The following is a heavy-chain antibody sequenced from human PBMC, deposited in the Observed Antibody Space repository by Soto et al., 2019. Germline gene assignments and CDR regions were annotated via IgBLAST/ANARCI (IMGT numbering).Heavy chain of an antibody. D-gene: IGHD3-22*01. CDR1: GFTFSTYS. Sequence: EVQLVESGGGLVRPGGSLRLSCAASGFTFSTYSMSWVRQAPGKGLEWVPFISSSTDYKYYADSVRGRFAISRDNAENSLSLQMHSLRAEDTAVYYCARVQGADSSTYYQEPLDIWGQGTVVTVSS. CDR3: ARVQGADSSTYYQEPLDI. J-gene: IGHJ3*02. CDR2: ISSSTDYK. V-gene: IGHV3-21*01.